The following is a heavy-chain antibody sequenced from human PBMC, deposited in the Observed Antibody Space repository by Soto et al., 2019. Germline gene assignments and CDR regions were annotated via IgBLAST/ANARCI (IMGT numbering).Heavy chain of an antibody. CDR1: GYTFTSYG. J-gene: IGHJ3*02. CDR2: IGAYNGNT. CDR3: ARDRYTMIVVVTPDAFDI. Sequence: QVQLVQSGAEVKKPGASVKVYCKASGYTFTSYGISWVRQAPGQGLEWMGWIGAYNGNTNYAQKLQGRVTMTTDTSMSTAYMELRSLRSDDTAVYYCARDRYTMIVVVTPDAFDIWGQGTMVTVSS. D-gene: IGHD3-22*01. V-gene: IGHV1-18*01.